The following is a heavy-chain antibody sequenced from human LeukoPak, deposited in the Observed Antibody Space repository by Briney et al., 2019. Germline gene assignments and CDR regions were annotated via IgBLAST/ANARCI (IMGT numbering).Heavy chain of an antibody. V-gene: IGHV4-38-2*02. CDR2: IYHSGST. D-gene: IGHD6-13*01. J-gene: IGHJ4*02. CDR3: ARGTFKWQQQLAPFDY. Sequence: SETLSLTCTVSGYSISSGYYWGRIRQPPGKGLEWIGSIYHSGSTYYNPSLKSRVTISVDTSKNQFSLQLNSVTPEDTAVYYCARGTFKWQQQLAPFDYWGQGTLVTVSS. CDR1: GYSISSGYY.